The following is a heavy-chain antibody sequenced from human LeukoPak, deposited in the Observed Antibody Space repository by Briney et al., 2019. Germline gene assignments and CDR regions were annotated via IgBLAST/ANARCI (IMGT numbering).Heavy chain of an antibody. CDR3: ARSEKAYCGGVCDNYHMDV. CDR1: GGTFSSYA. CDR2: ISAYSGNA. D-gene: IGHD2-21*02. Sequence: ASVKVSCKASGGTFSSYAISWVRQAPGQGLEWMGWISAYSGNAKYAQKLQGRVTMTTDTSTSTAYMELRSLRSEDTAVYYCARSEKAYCGGVCDNYHMDVWGKGTTVTVSS. V-gene: IGHV1-18*01. J-gene: IGHJ6*03.